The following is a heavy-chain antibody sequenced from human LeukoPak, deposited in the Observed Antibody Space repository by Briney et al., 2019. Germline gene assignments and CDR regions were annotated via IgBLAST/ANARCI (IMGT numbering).Heavy chain of an antibody. Sequence: ASVKVSCKASGYTFTGYYIYWVRQAPGQGLEWMGWINPSSGATIYAQNFQGRVTMTRNTSISTAYMELSSLRSEDTAVYYCARGAATVTTSNWFDPWGQGTLVTVSS. CDR2: INPSSGAT. CDR1: GYTFTGYY. CDR3: ARGAATVTTSNWFDP. D-gene: IGHD4-11*01. J-gene: IGHJ5*02. V-gene: IGHV1-2*02.